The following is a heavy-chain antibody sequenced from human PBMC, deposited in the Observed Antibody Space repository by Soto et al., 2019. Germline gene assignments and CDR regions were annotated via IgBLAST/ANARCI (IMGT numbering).Heavy chain of an antibody. CDR3: ARDFAY. CDR2: IYDSGIT. Sequence: QVQLQESGPGLVKPSQTLSLTCTVSGGSVVSGDYYWNWIRQPPGKGLEWIGYIYDSGITNYNSSLESRRTISVGTSKNQFSLKLTSVTAADTAIYYCARDFAYWGQGALVTVS. V-gene: IGHV4-30-4*01. J-gene: IGHJ4*02. CDR1: GGSVVSGDYY.